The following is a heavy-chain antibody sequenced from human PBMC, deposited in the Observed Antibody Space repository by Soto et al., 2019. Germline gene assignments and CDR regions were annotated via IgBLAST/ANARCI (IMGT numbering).Heavy chain of an antibody. CDR2: IIPIFGTA. V-gene: IGHV1-69*13. CDR3: ARDRYYDILTGYQEYYYYGMDV. D-gene: IGHD3-9*01. CDR1: GGTFSSYA. Sequence: GASVKVSCKASGGTFSSYAISWVRQAPGQGLEWMGGIIPIFGTANYAQKFQGRVTITADESTSTAYMDLSSLRSEDTAVYYCARDRYYDILTGYQEYYYYGMDVWGQGTTVTVSS. J-gene: IGHJ6*02.